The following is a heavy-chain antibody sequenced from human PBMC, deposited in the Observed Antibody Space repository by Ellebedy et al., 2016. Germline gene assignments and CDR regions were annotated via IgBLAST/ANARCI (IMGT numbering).Heavy chain of an antibody. CDR1: GYNFTTYW. CDR3: ARPLRYGSGSYGY. D-gene: IGHD3-10*01. Sequence: GESLKISXKGSGYNFTTYWIGWVRQMPGKGLEWMGIIYPGDSDTRYSPSFQGQATISADKSISTAYLQWSSLKASDTAMYYCARPLRYGSGSYGYWGQGTLVTVSS. CDR2: IYPGDSDT. J-gene: IGHJ4*02. V-gene: IGHV5-51*01.